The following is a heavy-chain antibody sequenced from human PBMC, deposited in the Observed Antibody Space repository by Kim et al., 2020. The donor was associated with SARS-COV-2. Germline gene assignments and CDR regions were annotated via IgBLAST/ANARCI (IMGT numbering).Heavy chain of an antibody. CDR2: IKQDGSEK. V-gene: IGHV3-7*01. CDR3: ARDFTSSWSGLFDY. Sequence: GSLRLSCAASGFTLSRHWMSLVRQAPGKGLEGVANIKQDGSEKNYLDSVKGRFTIFRDNAKNTLDLHINSLRAEDTAVYYCARDFTSSWSGLFDYWGQG. D-gene: IGHD6-13*01. J-gene: IGHJ4*02. CDR1: GFTLSRHW.